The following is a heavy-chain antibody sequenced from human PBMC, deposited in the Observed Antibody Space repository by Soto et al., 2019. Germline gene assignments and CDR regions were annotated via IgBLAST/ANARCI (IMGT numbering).Heavy chain of an antibody. CDR2: IIPIFGTG. CDR1: GGTFSSYA. J-gene: IGHJ5*02. Sequence: SVKVSCKASGGTFSSYAISWVRQAPGQGLEWMGGIIPIFGTGNYAQKFQGRVTITADKSTSTAYMELSSLRSEDTAVYYCARDSAAVAVGWFDPWGQGTLVTVSS. V-gene: IGHV1-69*06. D-gene: IGHD6-19*01. CDR3: ARDSAAVAVGWFDP.